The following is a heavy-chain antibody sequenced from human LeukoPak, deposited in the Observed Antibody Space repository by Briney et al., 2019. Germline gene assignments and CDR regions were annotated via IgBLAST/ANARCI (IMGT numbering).Heavy chain of an antibody. J-gene: IGHJ4*02. V-gene: IGHV3-9*01. CDR1: GFTFDDYA. Sequence: GGSLRLSCAASGFTFDDYAMHWVRQAPGKGLEWVSGISWNSGSIGYADSVKGRFTISRDNAKNSLYLQMNSLRAEDTALYYCAKAVAEAYFDYWGQGTLVTVSS. CDR2: ISWNSGSI. D-gene: IGHD6-19*01. CDR3: AKAVAEAYFDY.